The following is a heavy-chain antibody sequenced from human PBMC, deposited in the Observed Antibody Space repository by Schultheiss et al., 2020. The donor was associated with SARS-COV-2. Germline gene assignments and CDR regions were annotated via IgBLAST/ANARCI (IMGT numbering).Heavy chain of an antibody. V-gene: IGHV3-21*01. D-gene: IGHD3-16*01. Sequence: GESLKISCAASGFQFSDYAMNWVRQAPGKGLEWLASISSASGYIHYADSVKGRFTISRDNANNSVFLQLNSLRAEDTAVFYCTKGKSASVRAYYAMDVWGQGTTVTVSS. CDR2: ISSASGYI. J-gene: IGHJ6*02. CDR1: GFQFSDYA. CDR3: TKGKSASVRAYYAMDV.